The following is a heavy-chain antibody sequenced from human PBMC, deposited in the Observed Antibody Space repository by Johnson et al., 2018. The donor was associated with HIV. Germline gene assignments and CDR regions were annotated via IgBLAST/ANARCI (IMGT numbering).Heavy chain of an antibody. V-gene: IGHV3-66*02. CDR2: IYRAGSNK. CDR3: AREGGGYDGKGAFDI. CDR1: GFSISSNY. Sequence: VLLVESGGGVVQPGGSLRLSCAASGFSISSNYMSWIRQAPGKGLEWVSVIYRAGSNKYYADSVKGRFTISRDNSKNTLYLQMNSLRAEDTAVYYCAREGGGYDGKGAFDIWGQGTMVTVSS. J-gene: IGHJ3*02. D-gene: IGHD5-12*01.